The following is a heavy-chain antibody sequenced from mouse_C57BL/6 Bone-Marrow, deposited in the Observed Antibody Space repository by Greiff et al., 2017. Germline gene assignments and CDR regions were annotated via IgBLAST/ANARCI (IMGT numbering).Heavy chain of an antibody. CDR2: IYPRSGNT. CDR1: GYTFTSYG. Sequence: QVQLQQSGAELARPGASVKLSCKASGYTFTSYGISWVKQRTGQGLEWIGEIYPRSGNTYYNEKFKGKATLTADKSSSTADKEHRSLTSEDSAVYFCARKDYDPYDFDYWDQGTTLTVSS. V-gene: IGHV1-81*01. J-gene: IGHJ2*01. D-gene: IGHD2-4*01. CDR3: ARKDYDPYDFDY.